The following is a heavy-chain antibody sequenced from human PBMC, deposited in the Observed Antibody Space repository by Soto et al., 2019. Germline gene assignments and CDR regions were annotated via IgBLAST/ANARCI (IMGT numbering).Heavy chain of an antibody. CDR1: GFIFSSYA. V-gene: IGHV3-30-3*01. Sequence: QVQLVESGGGVVQPGRSLRLSCAASGFIFSSYAMHWVRRAPGKGLEWVAAISFDGSSEYYADSVKGRFKISRESSRKTLFLQMENVRFEDTAVYFCAREDCRQWVDRKNRFDPWGQGTQVTVS. CDR3: AREDCRQWVDRKNRFDP. J-gene: IGHJ5*02. CDR2: ISFDGSSE. D-gene: IGHD6-19*01.